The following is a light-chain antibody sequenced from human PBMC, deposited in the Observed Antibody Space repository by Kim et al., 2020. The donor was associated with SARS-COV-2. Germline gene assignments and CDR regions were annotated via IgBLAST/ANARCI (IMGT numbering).Light chain of an antibody. Sequence: SYELTQPPSVSVSPGQTARITCSGDALRKQYAYWYQQKAGQAPVLVIYKVSERPSGIPVRFSGSSQGTTVTLTNSGVQAGDEADYYCQSAGSSGTYGVVIGGGTQLTV. CDR2: KVS. CDR1: ALRKQY. V-gene: IGLV3-25*03. J-gene: IGLJ2*01. CDR3: QSAGSSGTYGVV.